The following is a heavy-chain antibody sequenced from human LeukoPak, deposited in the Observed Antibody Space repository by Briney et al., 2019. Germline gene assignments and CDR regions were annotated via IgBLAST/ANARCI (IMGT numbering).Heavy chain of an antibody. CDR2: IYYSGST. V-gene: IGHV4-59*12. D-gene: IGHD5-18*01. Sequence: SETLSLTCTVSGGSISSYYWSWIRQPPGKGLEWIGYIYYSGSTNYNPSLKSRVTISVDKSKNQFSLKLSSVTAADTAVYYCARGGQGDGHSADEAFDIWGQGTMVTVS. CDR1: GGSISSYY. CDR3: ARGGQGDGHSADEAFDI. J-gene: IGHJ3*02.